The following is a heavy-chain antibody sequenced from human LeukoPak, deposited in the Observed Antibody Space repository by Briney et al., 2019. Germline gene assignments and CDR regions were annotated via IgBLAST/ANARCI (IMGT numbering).Heavy chain of an antibody. D-gene: IGHD3-3*01. CDR1: GYSISSGYY. Sequence: SETLSLTCTVSGYSISSGYYWGWIRQPPGKGLEWIGSIYHSGSTYYNPSLKSRVTISVDTSKNQFSLKLSPVTAADTTVYYCARDHYPCYDFWSGYPYKANWYDPWGQGTLVTVSS. CDR2: IYHSGST. J-gene: IGHJ5*02. CDR3: ARDHYPCYDFWSGYPYKANWYDP. V-gene: IGHV4-38-2*02.